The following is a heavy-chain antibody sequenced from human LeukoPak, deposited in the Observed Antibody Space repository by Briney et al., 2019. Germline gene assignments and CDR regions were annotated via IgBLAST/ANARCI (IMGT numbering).Heavy chain of an antibody. Sequence: GGSLRLSCAASGFTFSNYAMNWVRQAPGKGLEWVSTISGGGDSTDYADSVKGRFTISRDSSKNTLYLQMNSLRAEDTAVYYCARDAKIFGVVISWFDPWGQGTLVTVSS. D-gene: IGHD3-3*01. CDR1: GFTFSNYA. CDR3: ARDAKIFGVVISWFDP. V-gene: IGHV3-23*01. J-gene: IGHJ5*02. CDR2: ISGGGDST.